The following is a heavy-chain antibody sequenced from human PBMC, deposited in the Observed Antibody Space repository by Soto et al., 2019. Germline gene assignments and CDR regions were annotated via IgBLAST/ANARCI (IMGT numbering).Heavy chain of an antibody. CDR3: ARVAGSIVVVPAAYLDY. CDR1: GGSISSGGYY. Sequence: SETLSLTCTVSGGSISSGGYYWSWIRQHPGKGLEWIGYIYYSGSTYYNPSLKSRVTISVDTSKNQFSLKLSSVTAADTAVYYCARVAGSIVVVPAAYLDYWGQGTLVTVSS. CDR2: IYYSGST. D-gene: IGHD2-2*01. V-gene: IGHV4-31*03. J-gene: IGHJ4*02.